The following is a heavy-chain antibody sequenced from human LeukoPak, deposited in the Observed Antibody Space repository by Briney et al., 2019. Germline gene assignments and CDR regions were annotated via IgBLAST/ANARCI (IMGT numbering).Heavy chain of an antibody. J-gene: IGHJ3*02. CDR1: GYSISSGYC. D-gene: IGHD1-1*01. Sequence: SETLSLTCAVSGYSISSGYCWGWIRPPPGKGLEWIGSIYHSGSTYYNPSLKSRVTISVDTSKNQFSLKLSSVTAADTAVYYCARPWKPRDAFDTWGQGTMVTVSS. CDR3: ARPWKPRDAFDT. CDR2: IYHSGST. V-gene: IGHV4-38-2*01.